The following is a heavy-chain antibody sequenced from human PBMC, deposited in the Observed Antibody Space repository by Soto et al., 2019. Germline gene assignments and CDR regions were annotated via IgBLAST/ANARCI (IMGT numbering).Heavy chain of an antibody. D-gene: IGHD4-17*01. Sequence: GGSLRLSCAASGFTFSSYSMNWVRQAPGKGLEWVSSISSSSSYIYYADSVKGRFTISRDNAKNSLYLQMNSLRAEDTAVYYCARDYGDFTGFDYWGQGTLVTVSS. CDR2: ISSSSSYI. J-gene: IGHJ4*02. CDR3: ARDYGDFTGFDY. CDR1: GFTFSSYS. V-gene: IGHV3-21*01.